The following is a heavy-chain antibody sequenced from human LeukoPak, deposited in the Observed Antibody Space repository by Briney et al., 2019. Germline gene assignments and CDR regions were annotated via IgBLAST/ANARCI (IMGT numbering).Heavy chain of an antibody. Sequence: GGSLRLSCAASGFTFSSYAISWVRQAPGQGLEWMGRIIPILGIANYAQKLQGRVTITADKSTSTAYMELSSLRSEDTAVYYCAGQKGVVTNYYYYGMDVWGQGTTVTVSS. V-gene: IGHV1-69*04. CDR2: IIPILGIA. CDR1: GFTFSSYA. D-gene: IGHD4-4*01. J-gene: IGHJ6*02. CDR3: AGQKGVVTNYYYYGMDV.